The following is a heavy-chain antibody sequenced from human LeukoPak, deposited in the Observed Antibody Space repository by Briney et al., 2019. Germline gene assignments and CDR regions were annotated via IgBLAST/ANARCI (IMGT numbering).Heavy chain of an antibody. CDR3: AGGRVLDASFDY. D-gene: IGHD3-16*01. CDR1: GGSISSSSYY. J-gene: IGHJ4*02. Sequence: SETLSLTCTVSGGSISSSSYYWGWIRQPPGKGLEWIGSIYYSGSTYYNPSLKSRVTISVDTSKNQFSLKLSSVTAADTAVYYCAGGRVLDASFDYWGQGTLVTVSS. V-gene: IGHV4-39*01. CDR2: IYYSGST.